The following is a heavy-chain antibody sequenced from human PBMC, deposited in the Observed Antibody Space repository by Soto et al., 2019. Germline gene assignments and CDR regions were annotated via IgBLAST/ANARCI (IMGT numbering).Heavy chain of an antibody. V-gene: IGHV4-59*01. CDR2: IYYSGST. CDR3: AREGTKRWLQLRAFDI. J-gene: IGHJ3*02. Sequence: SETLSLTCTVSGGSISSYYWSWIRQPPGKGLEWIGYIYYSGSTNYNPSLKSRVTISVDTSKNQFSLKLSSVTAADTAVYYCAREGTKRWLQLRAFDIWGQGTMVTVSS. D-gene: IGHD5-12*01. CDR1: GGSISSYY.